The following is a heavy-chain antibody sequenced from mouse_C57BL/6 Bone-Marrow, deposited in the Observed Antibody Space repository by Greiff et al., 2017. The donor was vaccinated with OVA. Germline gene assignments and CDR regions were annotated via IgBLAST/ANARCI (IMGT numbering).Heavy chain of an antibody. V-gene: IGHV14-4*01. D-gene: IGHD1-1*01. Sequence: EVQLQQSGAELVRPGASVKLSCTASGFNIKDDYMHWVKQRPEQGLEWIGWLDPENGDTEYASKFQGKATIPADTSSNTAYLQLSSLTSEDTAVYYCTSTVVDYWGQGTTLTVSS. CDR3: TSTVVDY. CDR2: LDPENGDT. CDR1: GFNIKDDY. J-gene: IGHJ2*01.